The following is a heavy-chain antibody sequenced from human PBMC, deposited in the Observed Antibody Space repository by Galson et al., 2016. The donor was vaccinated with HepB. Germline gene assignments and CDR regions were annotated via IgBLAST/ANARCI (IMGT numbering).Heavy chain of an antibody. CDR3: AHRPLGNSYNEFDY. CDR1: GFSLRTHGMG. CDR2: IYWDDDD. J-gene: IGHJ4*02. Sequence: PALVKPTQTLTLTCTFSGFSLRTHGMGVGWIRQPPGKALEWLALIYWDDDDRYSPALKNRLTITTDTSKNQVVLTMTNMDPVDTATYYCAHRPLGNSYNEFDYWGQGILVTVSS. V-gene: IGHV2-5*02. D-gene: IGHD5-24*01.